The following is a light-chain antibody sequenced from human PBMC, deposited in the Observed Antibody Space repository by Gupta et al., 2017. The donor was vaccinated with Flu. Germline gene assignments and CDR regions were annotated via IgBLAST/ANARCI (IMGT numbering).Light chain of an antibody. CDR1: HITGRT. J-gene: IGLJ3*02. Sequence: GNHITGRTVRWFQQKPGEAPVLVVYDSTCRPSGVPEQFSGSNSGNTATLIMSSVEAGEEADYYCQVGDSGSDHRGVFGGGTKLTVL. CDR2: DST. V-gene: IGLV3-21*02. CDR3: QVGDSGSDHRGV.